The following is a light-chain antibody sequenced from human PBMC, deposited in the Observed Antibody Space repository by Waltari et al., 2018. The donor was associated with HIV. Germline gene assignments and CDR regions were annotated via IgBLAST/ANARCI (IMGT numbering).Light chain of an antibody. Sequence: DTVINTCRTSQGIGAALALYRQKPGKTPERLIYDGSSLQSAVPSKFSGSGSGTDFTLTINSLQPEDSATYDCQPFNSYPLTFGEGTRLEIK. V-gene: IGKV1-13*02. J-gene: IGKJ5*01. CDR1: QGIGAA. CDR2: DGS. CDR3: QPFNSYPLT.